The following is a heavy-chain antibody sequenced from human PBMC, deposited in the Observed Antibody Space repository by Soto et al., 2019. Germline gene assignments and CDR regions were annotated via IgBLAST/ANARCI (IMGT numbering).Heavy chain of an antibody. V-gene: IGHV3-66*02. CDR1: GFTVTDNH. D-gene: IGHD3-3*01. J-gene: IGHJ5*02. CDR3: AKPRSSLEWPPFDP. Sequence: PGGSLRLSCAGSGFTVTDNHMTWVRQAPGRGPEWVSTIYYNGNTFHADSVKGRFAVSRDNSKNTVYLQMNNLRVDDTAVYYCAKPRSSLEWPPFDPWGHGTLVTVSS. CDR2: IYYNGNT.